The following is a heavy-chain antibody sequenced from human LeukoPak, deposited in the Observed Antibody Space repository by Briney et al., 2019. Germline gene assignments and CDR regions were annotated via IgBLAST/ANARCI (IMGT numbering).Heavy chain of an antibody. CDR2: INPNSGGT. CDR1: GYTFTGYY. CDR3: ARDDYYDSSGFQYFQH. D-gene: IGHD3-22*01. J-gene: IGHJ1*01. Sequence: ASVKVSCKASGYTFTGYYMHWVRQAPGQGLEWMGWINPNSGGTNYAQKFQGWVTMTRDTSISTAYMELSRLRSDDTAVYYCARDDYYDSSGFQYFQHWGQGTLVTVSS. V-gene: IGHV1-2*04.